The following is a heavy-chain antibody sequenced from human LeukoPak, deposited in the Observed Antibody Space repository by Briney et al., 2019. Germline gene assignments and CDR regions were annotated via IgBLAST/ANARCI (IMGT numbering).Heavy chain of an antibody. CDR3: ARDPDHYYGSGSYPVRYGMDV. CDR1: GHSFTSYY. J-gene: IGHJ6*02. CDR2: INPSGGST. V-gene: IGHV1-46*01. D-gene: IGHD3-10*01. Sequence: ASVKVSCKASGHSFTSYYMHWVRQAPGQGLEWMGIINPSGGSTSYAQKFQGRVTMTRDTSTSTVYMELSSLRSEDTAVYYCARDPDHYYGSGSYPVRYGMDVWGQGTTVTVSS.